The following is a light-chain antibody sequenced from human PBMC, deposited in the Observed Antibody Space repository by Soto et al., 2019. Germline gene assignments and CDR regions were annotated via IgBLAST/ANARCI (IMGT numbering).Light chain of an antibody. CDR3: CSYAGRCTWG. CDR1: SSDVGNYDL. Sequence: QSALTQPASVSGSPGQSITISCTGSSSDVGNYDLVSWYQQHPGKVPKLMIYEGSKRPSGVSHRFSGSKSGNTASLTISGMHAEYEADYYFCSYAGRCTWGFGGGNKLTVL. CDR2: EGS. J-gene: IGLJ3*02. V-gene: IGLV2-23*01.